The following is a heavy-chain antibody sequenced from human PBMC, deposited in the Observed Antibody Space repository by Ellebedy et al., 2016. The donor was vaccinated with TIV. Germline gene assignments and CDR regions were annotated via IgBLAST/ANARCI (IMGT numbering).Heavy chain of an antibody. V-gene: IGHV4-59*08. Sequence: GSLRLSXTVSGGSISSYYWSWIRQPPGKGLEWIGYIYYSGSTNYNPSLKSRVTISVDTSKNQFSLKLSSVTAADTAVYYCARRDYDFWSGYSNGYFDYWGQGTLVTVSS. D-gene: IGHD3-3*01. CDR1: GGSISSYY. CDR3: ARRDYDFWSGYSNGYFDY. CDR2: IYYSGST. J-gene: IGHJ4*02.